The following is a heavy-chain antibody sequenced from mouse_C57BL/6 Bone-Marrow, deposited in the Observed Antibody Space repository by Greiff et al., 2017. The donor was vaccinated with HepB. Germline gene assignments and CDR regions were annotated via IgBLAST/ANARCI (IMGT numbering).Heavy chain of an antibody. V-gene: IGHV7-1*01. CDR2: SRNKANDYTT. CDR1: GFTFSDFY. J-gene: IGHJ1*03. CDR3: ARDDYYGYFDV. Sequence: EVQGVESGGGLVQSGRSLRLSCATSGFTFSDFYMEWVRQAPGKGLEWIAASRNKANDYTTEYSASVKGRFIVSRDTSQSILYLQMNDLRAEDTAVYYCARDDYYGYFDVWGTGTTVTVSS.